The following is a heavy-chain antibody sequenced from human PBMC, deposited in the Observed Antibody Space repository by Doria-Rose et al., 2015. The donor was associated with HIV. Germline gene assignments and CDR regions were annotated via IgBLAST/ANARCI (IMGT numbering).Heavy chain of an antibody. D-gene: IGHD6-13*01. Sequence: SGPVLVKPTENLTLTCTVSGVSLSSPGMGVSWIRQPPGKALEWLAKIFSDDERSYKTSLKSRLTISRGTSKSQVVLTMTDMDPVDTATYYCARIKSSRWYHKYYFDFWGQGTLVIVSA. J-gene: IGHJ4*02. CDR1: GVSLSSPGMG. V-gene: IGHV2-26*01. CDR3: ARIKSSRWYHKYYFDF. CDR2: IFSDDER.